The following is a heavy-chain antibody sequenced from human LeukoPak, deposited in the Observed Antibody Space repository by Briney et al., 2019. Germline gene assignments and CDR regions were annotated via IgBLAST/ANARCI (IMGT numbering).Heavy chain of an antibody. CDR3: ARGTDYYDSSGYPIDAFDI. Sequence: PSETLSLTCTVSGGSISSYYWSWIRQPPGKGLEWIGYIYYSGSTNYNPSLKSRVTISVDTSKNQFSLKLSSVTAADTAVYYCARGTDYYDSSGYPIDAFDIWGQGTMVTVSS. CDR2: IYYSGST. V-gene: IGHV4-59*01. J-gene: IGHJ3*02. D-gene: IGHD3-22*01. CDR1: GGSISSYY.